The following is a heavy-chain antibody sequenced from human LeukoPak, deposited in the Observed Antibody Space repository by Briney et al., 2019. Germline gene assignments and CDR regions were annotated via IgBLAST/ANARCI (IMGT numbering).Heavy chain of an antibody. Sequence: PSETLSLTCTVSGYSISSGYYWGWIRQPPGKGLEWIGSIYHSGSTYYNPSLKSRVTISVDTSKNQFSLKLSSVTAADTAVYYCASITLGGVIVRAFDIWGQGTMVTVSS. J-gene: IGHJ3*02. V-gene: IGHV4-38-2*02. D-gene: IGHD3-16*02. CDR2: IYHSGST. CDR3: ASITLGGVIVRAFDI. CDR1: GYSISSGYY.